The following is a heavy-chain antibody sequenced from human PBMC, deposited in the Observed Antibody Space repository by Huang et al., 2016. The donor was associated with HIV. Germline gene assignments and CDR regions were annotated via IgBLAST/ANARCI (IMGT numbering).Heavy chain of an antibody. CDR1: TFRFGAYW. CDR2: IKQDESEK. D-gene: IGHD1-7*01. V-gene: IGHV3-7*01. CDR3: ATKTAAMDI. J-gene: IGHJ6*02. Sequence: VESGGRLVQLGGSIRLSCVGSTFRFGAYWMSWVRQSPGKGREWVANIKQDESEKYYVDSVKGRFNISRDNAKKVLFLEMNNVRVEDTATYYCATKTAAMDIWGQGTTVTVS.